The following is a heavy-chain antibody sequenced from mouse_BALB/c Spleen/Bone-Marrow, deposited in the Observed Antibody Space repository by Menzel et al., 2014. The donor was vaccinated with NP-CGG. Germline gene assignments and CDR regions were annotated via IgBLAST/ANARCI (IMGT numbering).Heavy chain of an antibody. V-gene: IGHV1-80*01. Sequence: QVQLQQSGAELVRPGSSVKTSCKASGYTFSNYWMNWMKQRPGQGLEWIGQIYPGDGDTNYIGKFTGKATLTADKSSSTAYMQLSSLTSEDSAVYFCASRGDYSYAMDYWGQGTPVTVSS. CDR2: IYPGDGDT. D-gene: IGHD1-1*01. CDR3: ASRGDYSYAMDY. J-gene: IGHJ4*01. CDR1: GYTFSNYW.